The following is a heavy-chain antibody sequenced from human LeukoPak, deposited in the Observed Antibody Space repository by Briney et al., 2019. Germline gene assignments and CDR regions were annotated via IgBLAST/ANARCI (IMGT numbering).Heavy chain of an antibody. Sequence: ASVKVSCKASGYTFTSYDINWVRQATGQGLEWLGWMNPNSGNTGYAQKFQGRVTMTRNTSISTAYMELGSLGSEDTAVYYCARGIPYSSSDYWGQGTLVTVSS. J-gene: IGHJ4*02. CDR3: ARGIPYSSSDY. CDR2: MNPNSGNT. D-gene: IGHD6-6*01. CDR1: GYTFTSYD. V-gene: IGHV1-8*01.